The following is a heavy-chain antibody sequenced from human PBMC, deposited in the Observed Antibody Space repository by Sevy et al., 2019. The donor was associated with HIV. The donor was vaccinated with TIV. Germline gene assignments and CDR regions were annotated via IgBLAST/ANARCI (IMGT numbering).Heavy chain of an antibody. D-gene: IGHD3-3*01. V-gene: IGHV3-23*01. CDR1: EFTFISYA. J-gene: IGHJ4*02. CDR2: ITGSGGTT. CDR3: AKGSLEWLSALDY. Sequence: GGSLRLSCAASEFTFISYAMSWVRQAPGKGLEWVSAITGSGGTTDYADSVRGRFTISRDNSNNTLYLQMTSLGAEDTAVYYCAKGSLEWLSALDYWGQGTLVTVSS.